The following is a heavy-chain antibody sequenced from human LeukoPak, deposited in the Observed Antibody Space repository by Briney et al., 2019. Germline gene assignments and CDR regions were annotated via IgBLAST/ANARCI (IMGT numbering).Heavy chain of an antibody. V-gene: IGHV3-23*01. CDR3: AKAFYYGPDSCYVSFDY. D-gene: IGHD3-10*01. CDR1: GFTVSSKY. Sequence: GGSLRLSCAASGFTVSSKYMSWVRQAPGKGLEWVSSLTDNGNSRHYADSVKGRFTISSDNSKNTLYLQMNSLRAEDTAIYYCAKAFYYGPDSCYVSFDYWGQGTLVTVSS. J-gene: IGHJ4*02. CDR2: LTDNGNSR.